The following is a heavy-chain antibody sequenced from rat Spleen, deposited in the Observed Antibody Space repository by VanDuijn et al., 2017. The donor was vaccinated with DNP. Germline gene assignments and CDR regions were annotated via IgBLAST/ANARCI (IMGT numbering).Heavy chain of an antibody. CDR1: GFSLTDYN. Sequence: QVQLRGSGPGLVQPSQTLSLTCTVAGFSLTDYNVHWIRQSPGKGLEWMGIIWTGGSTDYNSVLKSRLSISRDTSKSQVFLKMDSLQSEDIATYYCARGNYGGYDYWGQGVMVSVSS. CDR3: ARGNYGGYDY. D-gene: IGHD1-11*01. V-gene: IGHV2-30*01. CDR2: IWTGGST. J-gene: IGHJ2*01.